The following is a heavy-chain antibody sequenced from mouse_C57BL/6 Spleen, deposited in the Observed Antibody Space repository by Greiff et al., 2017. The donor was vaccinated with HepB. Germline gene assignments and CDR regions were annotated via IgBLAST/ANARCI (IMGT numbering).Heavy chain of an antibody. D-gene: IGHD2-5*01. J-gene: IGHJ3*01. CDR2: IDPSDSYT. Sequence: VQLQQPGAELVKPGASVKLSCKASGYTFTSYWMQWVKQRPGQGLEWIGEIDPSDSYTNYNQKFKGKATLTVDTSSSTAYMQLSSLTSEDSAVDYCARPDYSKAFAYWGQGTLVTVSA. CDR1: GYTFTSYW. V-gene: IGHV1-50*01. CDR3: ARPDYSKAFAY.